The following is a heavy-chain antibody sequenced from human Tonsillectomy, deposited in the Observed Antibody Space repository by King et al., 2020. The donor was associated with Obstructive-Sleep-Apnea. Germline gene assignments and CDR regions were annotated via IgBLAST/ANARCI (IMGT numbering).Heavy chain of an antibody. CDR3: ARLNYDILTGPEYYFDY. V-gene: IGHV3-74*01. J-gene: IGHJ4*02. CDR2: INSDGSST. Sequence: VQLVESGGGLVQPGGSLRLSCAASGFTFSSYWMHWVRQAPGKGLVWGSRINSDGSSTSYADSVKGRFTISRDNAKNTLYLQMNSLRAEDTAVYYCARLNYDILTGPEYYFDYWGQGTLVTVSS. D-gene: IGHD3-9*01. CDR1: GFTFSSYW.